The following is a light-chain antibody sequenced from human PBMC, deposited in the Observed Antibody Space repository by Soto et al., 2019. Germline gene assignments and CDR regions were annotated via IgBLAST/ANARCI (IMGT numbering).Light chain of an antibody. J-gene: IGKJ1*01. CDR3: QQYKNCPPWT. CDR1: QSVCSDY. CDR2: GAS. V-gene: IGKV3-20*01. Sequence: EIVLTQSPGTLSLSPGERATLSCGASQSVCSDYLAGYQQKPGHAPSLLIYGASRRDTGVTDRVRGSGSGTDFTLTISSLEPEDFAVYDCQQYKNCPPWTFGQGTKVDIK.